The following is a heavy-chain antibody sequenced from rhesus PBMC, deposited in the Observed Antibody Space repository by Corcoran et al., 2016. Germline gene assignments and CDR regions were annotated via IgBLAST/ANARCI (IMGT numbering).Heavy chain of an antibody. CDR1: GFTFSSYG. J-gene: IGHJ4*01. D-gene: IGHD2-2*01. CDR3: SSGTMPPLDY. Sequence: EVQLVESGGGLVQPGGSLRLSCAASGFTFSSYGMSWVRQAPGKGLEWVSSISSASSYIYYAESVKGRCTISRDNAKNSLSLQMNSLRAEDTAVYYCSSGTMPPLDYWGQGVLVTVSS. V-gene: IGHV3S16*01. CDR2: ISSASSYI.